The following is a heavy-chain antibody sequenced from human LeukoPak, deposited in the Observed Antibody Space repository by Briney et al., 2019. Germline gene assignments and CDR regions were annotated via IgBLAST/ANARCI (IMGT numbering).Heavy chain of an antibody. CDR2: ISGSGGST. J-gene: IGHJ3*02. Sequence: GGSLRLSCAASGFTFSSYAMSWVRQAPGKGLEWVSAISGSGGSTYYADSVKGRFTISRDSSKNTLYLQMNSLRAEDTAVYYCAKFGPSDILTGLDAFDIWGQGTMVTVSS. V-gene: IGHV3-23*01. D-gene: IGHD3-9*01. CDR1: GFTFSSYA. CDR3: AKFGPSDILTGLDAFDI.